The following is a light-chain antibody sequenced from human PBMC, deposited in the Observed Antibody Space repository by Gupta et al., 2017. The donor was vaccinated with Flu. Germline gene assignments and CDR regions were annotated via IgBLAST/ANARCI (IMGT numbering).Light chain of an antibody. CDR1: QSVSSSY. V-gene: IGKV3-20*01. J-gene: IGKJ1*01. CDR3: QQYGSSPWT. CDR2: VAS. Sequence: EIVLTQYPGTLSLSPGERATLTCRASQSVSSSYLAWYQQKPGQAPRLRIYVASSRATGIPDRVSGSGSGTDFTLTISRLEPEDFAVYYFQQYGSSPWTFGQGTKVEIK.